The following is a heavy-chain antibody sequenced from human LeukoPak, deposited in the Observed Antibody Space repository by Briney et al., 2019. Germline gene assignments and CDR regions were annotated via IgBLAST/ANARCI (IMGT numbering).Heavy chain of an antibody. J-gene: IGHJ4*02. CDR3: ARGDDYKSTLFDY. Sequence: SETLSLTCTVSGASITRYFWNWIRQPPGKELEWIGYISTVGSTNYNPSLKSRVTISIDTSKNQFSLKLTSATAADTAVYYCARGDDYKSTLFDYWGQGTLVTVSS. V-gene: IGHV4-59*01. CDR1: GASITRYF. D-gene: IGHD5-12*01. CDR2: ISTVGST.